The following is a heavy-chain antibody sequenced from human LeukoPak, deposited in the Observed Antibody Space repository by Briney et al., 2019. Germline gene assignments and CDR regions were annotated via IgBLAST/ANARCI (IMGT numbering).Heavy chain of an antibody. CDR2: IDDSGST. D-gene: IGHD3-10*01. CDR1: GGSISSYY. Sequence: SETLSLTCSVSGGSISSYYWSWIRQPPGKGLEWIGYIDDSGSTNYNPSLKSRVTISVDTSKNQFSLKLNSVTAADTAVYYCAREASGAGAPPEYWGQGNLVTGS. V-gene: IGHV4-59*01. CDR3: AREASGAGAPPEY. J-gene: IGHJ4*02.